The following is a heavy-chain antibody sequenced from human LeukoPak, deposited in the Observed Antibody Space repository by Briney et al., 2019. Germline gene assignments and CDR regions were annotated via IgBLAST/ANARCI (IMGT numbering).Heavy chain of an antibody. D-gene: IGHD2-2*02. J-gene: IGHJ4*02. Sequence: SVKVSCKASGGTFSSYAISWVRQAPGQGLEWMGRVIPILGIANYAQKFQGRVTITADKSTSTAYMELSSLTSEDTAVYYCARGTRDCGSASCYNYWGQGTLVTVSS. CDR2: VIPILGIA. CDR3: ARGTRDCGSASCYNY. V-gene: IGHV1-69*04. CDR1: GGTFSSYA.